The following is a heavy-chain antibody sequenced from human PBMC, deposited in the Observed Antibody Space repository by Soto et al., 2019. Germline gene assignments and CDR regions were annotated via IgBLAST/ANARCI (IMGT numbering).Heavy chain of an antibody. Sequence: GGSLRLSCAASGFAFSSQTMNWVRQAPGKGLEWVSSISSSSSYIYYADSLRGRFTISRDNAKNSLYLQMNSLRAEDTAVYYCAREGGTIYYYYAMDVWGQGTSVTVSS. CDR2: ISSSSSYI. J-gene: IGHJ6*02. CDR1: GFAFSSQT. CDR3: AREGGTIYYYYAMDV. V-gene: IGHV3-21*01. D-gene: IGHD2-2*01.